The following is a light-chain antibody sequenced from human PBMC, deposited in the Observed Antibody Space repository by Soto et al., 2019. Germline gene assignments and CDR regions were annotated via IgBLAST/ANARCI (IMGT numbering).Light chain of an antibody. CDR3: SSYAGSNVYV. CDR1: RSDVGGYNY. V-gene: IGLV2-8*01. CDR2: EVD. J-gene: IGLJ1*01. Sequence: QSALTQPPSVSGSPGQSITISCTGTRSDVGGYNYVSWSQQHPGKAPKLIIYEVDKRPSGVTDRFSGSKSGNTASLTVSGLQAEDEADYYCSSYAGSNVYVFGSGTKLTVL.